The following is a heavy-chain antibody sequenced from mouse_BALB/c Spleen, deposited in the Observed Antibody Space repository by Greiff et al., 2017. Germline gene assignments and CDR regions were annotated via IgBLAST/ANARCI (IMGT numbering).Heavy chain of an antibody. CDR2: IWAGGST. J-gene: IGHJ1*01. CDR3: AREGPYYGNHGYFDV. Sequence: QVQLQQSGPGLVAPSQSLSITCTVSGFSLTSYGVHWVRQPPGKGLEWLGVIWAGGSTNYNSALMSRLSISKDNSKSQVFLKMNSLQTDDTAMYYCAREGPYYGNHGYFDVGGAGTTVTVSS. D-gene: IGHD2-10*01. CDR1: GFSLTSYG. V-gene: IGHV2-9*02.